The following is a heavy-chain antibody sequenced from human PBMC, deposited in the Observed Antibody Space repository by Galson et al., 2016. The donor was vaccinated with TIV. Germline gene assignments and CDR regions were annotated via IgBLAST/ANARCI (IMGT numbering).Heavy chain of an antibody. V-gene: IGHV4-39*01. D-gene: IGHD3-22*01. CDR1: GDSITSTYYY. Sequence: LSLTCSVSGDSITSTYYYWGWIRQPPGKGLEWIGSLYYSGSTYYNPSLKSRVTISVDTSKNQFSLGLSSVTAADTAVFYCARQRLTMISRFESWGQGTQVTVSS. CDR3: ARQRLTMISRFES. J-gene: IGHJ4*02. CDR2: LYYSGST.